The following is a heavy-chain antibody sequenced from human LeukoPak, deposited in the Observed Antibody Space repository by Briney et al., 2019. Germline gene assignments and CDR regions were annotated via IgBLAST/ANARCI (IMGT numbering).Heavy chain of an antibody. CDR3: ARDQWYDSSGYYLDY. V-gene: IGHV3-20*04. CDR2: INWNGGST. J-gene: IGHJ4*02. D-gene: IGHD3-22*01. CDR1: GFTFSSYW. Sequence: PGGSLRLSCAASGFTFSSYWMSWVRQAPGKGLEWVSGINWNGGSTGYADSVKGRFTISRDNAKNSLYLQMNSLRAEDTALYYCARDQWYDSSGYYLDYWGQGTLVTVSS.